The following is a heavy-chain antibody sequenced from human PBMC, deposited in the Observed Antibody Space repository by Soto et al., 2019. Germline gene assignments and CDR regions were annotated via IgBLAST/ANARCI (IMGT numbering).Heavy chain of an antibody. D-gene: IGHD3-3*01. V-gene: IGHV4-34*01. Sequence: PSETLSLTCAVYGGSFSGYYWSWIRQPPGKGLEWIGEINHSGSTNYNPSLKSRVTISVDTSKNQFSLKLSSVTAADTAVYYCARAGNDFWSGYLPYYYGMDVWGQGTTVTVSS. CDR3: ARAGNDFWSGYLPYYYGMDV. CDR2: INHSGST. J-gene: IGHJ6*02. CDR1: GGSFSGYY.